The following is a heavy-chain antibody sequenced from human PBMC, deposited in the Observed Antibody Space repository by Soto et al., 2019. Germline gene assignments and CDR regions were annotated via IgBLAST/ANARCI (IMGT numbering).Heavy chain of an antibody. Sequence: GGSLRLSCAASGFTFSSYAMSWVRQAPGQGLEWVSAISGSGGSTYYADSVKGRFTISRDNSKNTLYLQMNSLRAEDTAVHYCATQVVVAATFDYWGQGTLVTVSS. CDR1: GFTFSSYA. J-gene: IGHJ4*02. D-gene: IGHD2-15*01. CDR2: ISGSGGST. CDR3: ATQVVVAATFDY. V-gene: IGHV3-23*01.